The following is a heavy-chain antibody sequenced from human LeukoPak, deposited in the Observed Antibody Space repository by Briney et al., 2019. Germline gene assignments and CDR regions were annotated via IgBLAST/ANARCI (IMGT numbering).Heavy chain of an antibody. J-gene: IGHJ6*03. CDR1: GYTFTTYD. D-gene: IGHD3-9*01. V-gene: IGHV1-8*01. CDR3: ARVGTTGFDWLLEDYYYYYMDV. Sequence: VASVKVSCKAAGYTFTTYDITWVRQATGQGLDWMGWMNPKSGNTLYAQKFQGRVTMSRNTSISTAYMELSSLRSEDTAVYYCARVGTTGFDWLLEDYYYYYMDVWGKGTTVTVSS. CDR2: MNPKSGNT.